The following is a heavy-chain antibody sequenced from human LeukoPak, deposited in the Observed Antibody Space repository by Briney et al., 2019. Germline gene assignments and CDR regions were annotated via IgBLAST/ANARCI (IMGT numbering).Heavy chain of an antibody. D-gene: IGHD2-2*01. CDR1: GGSFSGYY. V-gene: IGHV4-34*01. Sequence: SETLSLTCAVYGGSFSGYYWSWIRQPPGKGLEWIGEINHSGSTNYNATLRSRGTISVDKTKKKFSLNLSSVTAADTAVYYCAREARYCSSTSCYQYQRINWFDPWGQGTLVTVSS. J-gene: IGHJ5*02. CDR2: INHSGST. CDR3: AREARYCSSTSCYQYQRINWFDP.